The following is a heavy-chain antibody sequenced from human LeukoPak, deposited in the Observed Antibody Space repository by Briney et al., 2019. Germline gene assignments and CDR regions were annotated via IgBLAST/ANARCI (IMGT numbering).Heavy chain of an antibody. D-gene: IGHD4-17*01. Sequence: GGSLRLSCAASGFTFSTYSMNWVRQAPGKGLEWVSSISSSGSSIYYAGPVHGRFTISRDNAESSPSLHMNSLREDDTAVYFCARDLYGDYAFDLWGQGTMVTVSS. CDR2: ISSSGSSI. V-gene: IGHV3-21*06. J-gene: IGHJ3*01. CDR1: GFTFSTYS. CDR3: ARDLYGDYAFDL.